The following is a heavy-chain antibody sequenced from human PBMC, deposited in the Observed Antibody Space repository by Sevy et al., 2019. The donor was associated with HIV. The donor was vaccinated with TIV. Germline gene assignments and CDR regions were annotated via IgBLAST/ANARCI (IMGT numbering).Heavy chain of an antibody. J-gene: IGHJ3*02. D-gene: IGHD6-6*01. CDR1: GFTFSTYW. CDR3: ATDRFSRSSADVFDI. Sequence: GGSLRLSCAASGFTFSTYWMNWVRQAPGKGLEWVANIKQDGSGKNYVDSVKGRFTSSIDNARNSLLLELNSMKVEDTAVYYCATDRFSRSSADVFDIWGQGTMVTVSS. V-gene: IGHV3-7*01. CDR2: IKQDGSGK.